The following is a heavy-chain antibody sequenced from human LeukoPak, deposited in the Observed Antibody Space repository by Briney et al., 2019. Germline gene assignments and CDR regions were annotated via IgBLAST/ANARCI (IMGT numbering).Heavy chain of an antibody. D-gene: IGHD5-18*01. CDR1: GGSISSSSYY. Sequence: SETLSLTCTVSGGSISSSSYYWGWIRRPPGKGLEWIGSIHYSGSTYYNPSLNSRVTISVDTSKNQFSLRLSSVTAADTAVYCCARSGYSYGCGVFDCWGQGTLVTVSS. V-gene: IGHV4-39*01. CDR3: ARSGYSYGCGVFDC. CDR2: IHYSGST. J-gene: IGHJ4*02.